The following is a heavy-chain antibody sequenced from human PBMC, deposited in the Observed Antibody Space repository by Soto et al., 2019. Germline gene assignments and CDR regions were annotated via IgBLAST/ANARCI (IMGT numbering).Heavy chain of an antibody. V-gene: IGHV4-39*01. CDR1: GDSINSRSFF. J-gene: IGHJ4*01. Sequence: SETLSLTCTVSGDSINSRSFFWGWIRQPPGKGLDWIGSIYYSGSTYYNPSLKSRVTISLDTSKNQFSLRLGSVTAADTAVYYCARQGVVEAAKLEYFLAYWGQGTLVTVSS. D-gene: IGHD2-15*01. CDR3: ARQGVVEAAKLEYFLAY. CDR2: IYYSGST.